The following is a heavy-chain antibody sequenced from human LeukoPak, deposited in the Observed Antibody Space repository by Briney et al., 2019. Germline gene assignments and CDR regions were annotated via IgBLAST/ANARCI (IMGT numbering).Heavy chain of an antibody. D-gene: IGHD3-22*01. J-gene: IGHJ4*02. V-gene: IGHV4-30-2*01. CDR2: IYHSGST. CDR3: ARVYDSSGYSDYFDY. Sequence: NASETLSLTCAVPGGSISSGGYSWSWIRQPPGKGLEWIGYIYHSGSTYYNPSLKSRVTISVDRSKNQFSLKLSSVTAADTAVYYCARVYDSSGYSDYFDYWGQGTLVTVSS. CDR1: GGSISSGGYS.